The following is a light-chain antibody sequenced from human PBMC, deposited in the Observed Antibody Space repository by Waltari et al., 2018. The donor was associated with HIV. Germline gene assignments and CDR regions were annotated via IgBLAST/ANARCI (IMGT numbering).Light chain of an antibody. CDR1: SSHIGADYD. CDR3: QSYDSSLNNYV. Sequence: QSVLTQPPSVSGAPGQRVTISCTGGSSHIGADYDVPWYQQLPGTAPKFLIYGNNNRPSGVPDRFSGSKSGTSASLAITGLQAEDEADYYCQSYDSSLNNYVFGTGTKVTVL. CDR2: GNN. V-gene: IGLV1-40*01. J-gene: IGLJ1*01.